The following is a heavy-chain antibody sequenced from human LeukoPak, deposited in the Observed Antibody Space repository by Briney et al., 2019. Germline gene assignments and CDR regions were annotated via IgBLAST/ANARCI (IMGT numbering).Heavy chain of an antibody. Sequence: GGSLRLSCAASGFTVSSNYMSWVRQAPGKELEWVSVIYSGGSTYYADSVKGRFTISRDNSKNTLYLQMNSLRAEDTAVYYCARSSSWPYYYGMDVWGQGTTVTVSS. D-gene: IGHD6-13*01. CDR3: ARSSSWPYYYGMDV. CDR2: IYSGGST. CDR1: GFTVSSNY. V-gene: IGHV3-53*01. J-gene: IGHJ6*02.